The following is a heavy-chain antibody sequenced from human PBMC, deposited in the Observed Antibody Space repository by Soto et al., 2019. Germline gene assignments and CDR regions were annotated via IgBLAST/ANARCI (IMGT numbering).Heavy chain of an antibody. CDR1: GFTFSSYA. D-gene: IGHD3-3*01. J-gene: IGHJ4*02. V-gene: IGHV3-23*01. Sequence: EVQLLESGGGLVQPGGSLRLSCAASGFTFSSYAMTWVRQAPGKGLEWVSVVSGRGGDTYYADSVKGRFTISRDNSKNTLYLQMNSLRAEDTAVYYCATLRGSPRSTIDYWGQGTPVTVSS. CDR2: VSGRGGDT. CDR3: ATLRGSPRSTIDY.